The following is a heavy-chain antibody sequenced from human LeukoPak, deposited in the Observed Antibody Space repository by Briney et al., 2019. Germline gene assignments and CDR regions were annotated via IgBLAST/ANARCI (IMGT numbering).Heavy chain of an antibody. CDR3: ARDHCSGGSCYNTY. J-gene: IGHJ4*02. CDR2: ISSSSYI. D-gene: IGHD2-15*01. V-gene: IGHV3-21*01. CDR1: GFTFSSYS. Sequence: PGGSLRPSCGASGFTFSSYSMNWVRQAPGKGLEWISSISSSSYIYYADSVKGRFTISRDNAKNSLYLQMNSLRAEDTAVYYCARDHCSGGSCYNTYWGQGTLVTVSS.